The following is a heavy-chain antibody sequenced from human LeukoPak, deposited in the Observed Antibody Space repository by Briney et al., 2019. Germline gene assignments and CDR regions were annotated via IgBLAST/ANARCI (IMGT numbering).Heavy chain of an antibody. J-gene: IGHJ4*02. CDR1: GGSISSYY. V-gene: IGHV4-59*01. CDR2: IYDSGST. D-gene: IGHD3-22*01. Sequence: SSETLSLTCTVSGGSISSYYWSWIRQPRGKGLEWIGNIYDSGSTNYNPSLKSRVTISVDTSKNQCSLKLSSVTAADTAVYYCARQSISGSSLSYFDYWGQGTLVNVSS. CDR3: ARQSISGSSLSYFDY.